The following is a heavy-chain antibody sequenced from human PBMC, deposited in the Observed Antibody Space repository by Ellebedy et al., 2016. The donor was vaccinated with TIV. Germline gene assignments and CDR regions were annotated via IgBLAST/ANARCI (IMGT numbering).Heavy chain of an antibody. CDR3: ARVGGGSCSDY. CDR1: GFTFSDYY. J-gene: IGHJ4*02. V-gene: IGHV3-11*06. D-gene: IGHD2-15*01. Sequence: PGGSLRLSCAASGFTFSDYYMSWIRQAPGKGLEWISYISSSSSHTNYADSVKGRFTISRDNAKNSLYLQMNSLRADDTAVYYCARVGGGSCSDYWGQGTLVTVSS. CDR2: ISSSSSHT.